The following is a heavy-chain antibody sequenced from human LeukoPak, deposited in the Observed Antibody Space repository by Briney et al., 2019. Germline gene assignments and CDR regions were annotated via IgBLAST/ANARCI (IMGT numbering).Heavy chain of an antibody. V-gene: IGHV5-51*01. CDR1: GYSFPINW. J-gene: IGHJ1*01. CDR3: ATYAGTSSKYFHH. D-gene: IGHD3-10*01. CDR2: IMPGDSDT. Sequence: GEALKISCKGSGYSFPINWIGGVGQMPGKGLEWMGIIMPGDSDTRYGPSFQGQVTSSADKSINTAYVQWSSLKASDTAMYYCATYAGTSSKYFHHWGQGTLVTVSS.